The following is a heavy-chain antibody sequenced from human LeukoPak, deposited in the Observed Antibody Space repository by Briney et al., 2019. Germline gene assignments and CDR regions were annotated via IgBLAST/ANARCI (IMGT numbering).Heavy chain of an antibody. Sequence: GGSLRLSCAASGFTVSSNYMSWVRQAPGKGREWVSVIYSGGSTYYADSVKGRFTIPRDNSKNTLCLQMNSLRAEDTAVYYCARSTVMRYYYYGMDVWGQGTTVTVSS. D-gene: IGHD4-11*01. CDR3: ARSTVMRYYYYGMDV. CDR2: IYSGGST. V-gene: IGHV3-66*01. J-gene: IGHJ6*02. CDR1: GFTVSSNY.